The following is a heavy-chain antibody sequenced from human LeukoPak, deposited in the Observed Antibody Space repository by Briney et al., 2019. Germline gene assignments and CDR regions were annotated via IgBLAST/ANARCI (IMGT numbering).Heavy chain of an antibody. CDR2: CDSDGSGT. V-gene: IGHV3-74*01. D-gene: IGHD3-16*01. Sequence: GGSLRLSCAASGFTFSIYWMYWVSQAPGKGLMWVSRCDSDGSGTTYVDSVKGRFTVSRDNAKSTLYLQMSSLRAEDTAVYYCATSSVWGGAFNIWGQGTMVTVSS. J-gene: IGHJ3*02. CDR1: GFTFSIYW. CDR3: ATSSVWGGAFNI.